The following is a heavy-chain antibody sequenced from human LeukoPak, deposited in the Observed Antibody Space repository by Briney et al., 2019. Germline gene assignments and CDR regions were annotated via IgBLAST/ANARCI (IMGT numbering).Heavy chain of an antibody. J-gene: IGHJ3*02. Sequence: GASVKVSCKASGYTFTGYYMHWVRQAPGQGLEWMGWINPNSGGTNYAQKFQGRVTMTRDTSISTAYMELSRLRSDDTAVYYCARAWESLGYAFDIWGQGTMVTVSS. CDR1: GYTFTGYY. CDR3: ARAWESLGYAFDI. V-gene: IGHV1-2*02. CDR2: INPNSGGT. D-gene: IGHD1-26*01.